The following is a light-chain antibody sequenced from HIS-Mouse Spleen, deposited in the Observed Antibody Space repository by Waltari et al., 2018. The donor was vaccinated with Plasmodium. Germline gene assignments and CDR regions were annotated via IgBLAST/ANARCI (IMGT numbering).Light chain of an antibody. J-gene: IGKJ2*01. CDR1: QVISSY. CDR2: AAS. Sequence: AIWMTQSPSLLSASTGDRVTISCRMSQVISSYLAWYQQKPGKAPELLIYAASTLQSGVPSRFSGSGSGTDSTLTISCLQSEDFATYYCQQYYSFPYTFGQGTKLEIK. V-gene: IGKV1D-8*02. CDR3: QQYYSFPYT.